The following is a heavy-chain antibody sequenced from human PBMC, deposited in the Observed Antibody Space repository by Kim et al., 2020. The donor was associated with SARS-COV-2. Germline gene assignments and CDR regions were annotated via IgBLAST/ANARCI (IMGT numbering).Heavy chain of an antibody. J-gene: IGHJ6*02. V-gene: IGHV1-46*01. CDR1: GYTFTSYY. D-gene: IGHD6-19*01. Sequence: ASVKVSCKASGYTFTSYYMHWVRQAPGQGLEWMGIINPSGGSTSYAQKFQGRVTMTRDTSTSTVYMELSSLRSEDTAVYYCARDVEIGAVAGSVTPTFGMDVWGQGTTVTVSS. CDR2: INPSGGST. CDR3: ARDVEIGAVAGSVTPTFGMDV.